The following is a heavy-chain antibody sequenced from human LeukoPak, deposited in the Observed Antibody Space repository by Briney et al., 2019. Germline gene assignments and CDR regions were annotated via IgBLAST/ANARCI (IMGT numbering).Heavy chain of an antibody. CDR1: GYTFTGYY. D-gene: IGHD1-26*01. V-gene: IGHV1-2*02. Sequence: GASVKVSCKASGYTFTGYYMHWVRHAPGQGLEWMGWSNPNSGGTNYVQKFQGRVTMTRETSISRAYMALSRLRSDDRAVYYCARGSGGSYPLVDYWGQGTLVTVSS. CDR2: SNPNSGGT. J-gene: IGHJ4*02. CDR3: ARGSGGSYPLVDY.